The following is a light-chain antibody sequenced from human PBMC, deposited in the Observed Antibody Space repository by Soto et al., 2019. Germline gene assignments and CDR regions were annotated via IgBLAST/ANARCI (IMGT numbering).Light chain of an antibody. Sequence: EIVLTQSPATLSSSPGERATLSCRASQTVNSRLAWYQHKPGQAPRLLIYHTSNRATGIPARFSGSGSGTGFTLTISSLEPEDFEVYYCHQRQSWPRTFGQGTKVDIK. CDR3: HQRQSWPRT. CDR2: HTS. V-gene: IGKV3-11*01. J-gene: IGKJ1*01. CDR1: QTVNSR.